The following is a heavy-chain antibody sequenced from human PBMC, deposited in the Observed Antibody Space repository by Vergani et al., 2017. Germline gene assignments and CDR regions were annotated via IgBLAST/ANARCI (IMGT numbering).Heavy chain of an antibody. CDR1: GASVNSYY. V-gene: IGHV4-59*02. CDR2: VSFRGDT. Sequence: QVKLQESSPGLVKPSETLSLTCTVSGASVNSYYWSWIRQPPGKGLEWMGYVSFRGDTLYDPSVKGRMTISLNTSSNQFSLYLTSVNAADTAVYYCARSRIYYGAGSPDYWGQGTLGTVSS. D-gene: IGHD3-10*01. J-gene: IGHJ4*02. CDR3: ARSRIYYGAGSPDY.